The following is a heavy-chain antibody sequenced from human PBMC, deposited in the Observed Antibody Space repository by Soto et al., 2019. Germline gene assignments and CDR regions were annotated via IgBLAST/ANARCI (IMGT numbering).Heavy chain of an antibody. CDR2: IYSGGST. J-gene: IGHJ6*03. CDR1: GFTVSSSY. V-gene: IGHV3-53*04. D-gene: IGHD2-15*01. CDR3: ATYCSGGSCPGSYMDV. Sequence: GGSLRLSWAAYGFTVSSSYMSWVRQAPGKGLEWVSVIYSGGSTYYADSVKGRFTISRHNSKNTLYLQMNSLRAEDTAVYYCATYCSGGSCPGSYMDVWGKGTTVTVSS.